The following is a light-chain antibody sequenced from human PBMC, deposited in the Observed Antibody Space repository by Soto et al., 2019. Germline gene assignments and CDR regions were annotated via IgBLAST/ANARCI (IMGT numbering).Light chain of an antibody. V-gene: IGKV3-11*01. J-gene: IGKJ2*01. CDR3: QQYDTYFRYT. Sequence: DIVLTQSPATLSLSPGERATLSCRASQSVRGYLAWYQHKPGQAPRLLIYDASNRATGISARFSGSGSGTDFTLTISSLEPEDFANYYCQQYDTYFRYTFGQGTKLDIK. CDR2: DAS. CDR1: QSVRGY.